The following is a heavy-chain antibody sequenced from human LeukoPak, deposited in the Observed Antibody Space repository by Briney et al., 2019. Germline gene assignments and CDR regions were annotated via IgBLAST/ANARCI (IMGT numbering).Heavy chain of an antibody. CDR2: ISSSSNTI. J-gene: IGHJ4*02. CDR1: GFTFSSYR. CDR3: ARDLYRIVVVPHYFDY. D-gene: IGHD3-22*01. Sequence: TGGSLRLSCAASGFTFSSYRMNWVRQAPGKGLEWVSYISSSSNTIYYADSVKGRFTISRDNAKNSLYLQMNSLRAEDTAVYYCARDLYRIVVVPHYFDYWGQGTLVTVSS. V-gene: IGHV3-48*01.